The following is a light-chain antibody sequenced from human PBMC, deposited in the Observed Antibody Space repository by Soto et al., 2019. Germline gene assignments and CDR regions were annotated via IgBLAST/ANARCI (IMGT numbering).Light chain of an antibody. CDR1: QSINRN. V-gene: IGKV3-15*01. Sequence: ETVMTQSPATLSVSPGERVTLSCRASQSINRNLAWYQQRPGQAPRVLIYDASTRATAVPARFSGSGSGTEFTLTISSLQSEDFAVYYCQQYNNWPPDYTFGQGTKLEIK. CDR3: QQYNNWPPDYT. CDR2: DAS. J-gene: IGKJ2*01.